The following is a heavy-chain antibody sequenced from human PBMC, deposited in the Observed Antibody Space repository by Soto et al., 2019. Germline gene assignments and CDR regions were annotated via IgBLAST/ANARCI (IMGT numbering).Heavy chain of an antibody. J-gene: IGHJ6*02. CDR2: IYYSGST. V-gene: IGHV4-61*01. CDR1: GGSVSSGSYY. Sequence: SETLSLTCTVSGGSVSSGSYYWSWIRQPPGKGLEWIGYIYYSGSTNYNPSLKSRVTISVDTSKNQFSLKLSPVTAADTAVYYCARDPYSSPPYYYYGMDVWGQGTTVTVSS. D-gene: IGHD6-13*01. CDR3: ARDPYSSPPYYYYGMDV.